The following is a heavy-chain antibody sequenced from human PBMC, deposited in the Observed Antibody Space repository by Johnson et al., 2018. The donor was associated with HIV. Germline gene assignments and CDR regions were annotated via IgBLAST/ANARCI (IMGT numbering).Heavy chain of an antibody. J-gene: IGHJ3*02. D-gene: IGHD6-19*01. CDR1: GFIFSSYG. V-gene: IGHV3-30*18. CDR2: ISYDETND. CDR3: AKLRKKQWLVGEACEI. Sequence: QVQLVESGGGVVQPGRSLRLSCAASGFIFSSYGMHWVRQAPGKGLEWVAVISYDETNDYYADSVKGRFTISRDNPKNTLYLQMNSLRAEDTAIYYCAKLRKKQWLVGEACEIWGQGTMVTVSS.